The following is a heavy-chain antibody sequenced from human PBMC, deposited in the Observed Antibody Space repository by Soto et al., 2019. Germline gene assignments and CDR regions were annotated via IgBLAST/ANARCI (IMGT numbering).Heavy chain of an antibody. CDR2: ISSSSSYI. CDR1: GFTFTSYS. CDR3: ARPFLLGGILTNGFDY. D-gene: IGHD3-9*01. Sequence: GGSLRLSCTASGFTFTSYSMNWGRQAPGKGLEWGSSISSSSSYIYYADSVKGRFTISRDNAKNSLYLQMNSLRAEDTGVYYCARPFLLGGILTNGFDYWGEGTLVTVSS. J-gene: IGHJ4*02. V-gene: IGHV3-21*01.